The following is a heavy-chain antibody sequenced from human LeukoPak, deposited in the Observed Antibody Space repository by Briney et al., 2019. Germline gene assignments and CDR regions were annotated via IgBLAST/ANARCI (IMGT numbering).Heavy chain of an antibody. CDR2: IYTSGST. CDR1: GGSISSGSYY. J-gene: IGHJ4*02. Sequence: PSQTLSLTCTVSGGSISSGSYYWSWIRQPAGKGLEWIGRIYTSGSTNYNPSLKSRVTISVDTSKNQFSLKLSSVTAADTAVYYCAGRGAAGSFDYWGQGTLVTVSS. V-gene: IGHV4-61*02. CDR3: AGRGAAGSFDY. D-gene: IGHD3-10*01.